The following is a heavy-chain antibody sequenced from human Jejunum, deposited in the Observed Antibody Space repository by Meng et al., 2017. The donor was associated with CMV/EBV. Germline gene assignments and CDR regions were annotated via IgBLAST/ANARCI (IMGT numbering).Heavy chain of an antibody. CDR1: GFTFRNYP. J-gene: IGHJ4*02. CDR3: ARENDYYNYFDY. Sequence: ASGFTFRNYPMHWVRQPPVKGLQWVAGISYDGDNQYHTDSVMSRFTISRDDSRNTLFLQMNGLRGDDTAIYYCARENDYYNYFDYWGRGTQVTVSS. V-gene: IGHV3-30*03. CDR2: ISYDGDNQ. D-gene: IGHD1-26*01.